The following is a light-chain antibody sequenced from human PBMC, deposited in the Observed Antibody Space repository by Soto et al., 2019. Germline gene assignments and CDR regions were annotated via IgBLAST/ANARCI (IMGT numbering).Light chain of an antibody. J-gene: IGKJ4*01. CDR3: QQYSRAPLT. CDR1: QSVSSSY. CDR2: GAS. Sequence: IVLTQSPGTLSLSPGERATLSCRASQSVSSSYLAWYQHKPGQAPRLLIYGASIRATGIPDRFSGGGSGTDFTLTISRLEPEDFAVYYCQQYSRAPLTFGGGTKVEIK. V-gene: IGKV3-20*01.